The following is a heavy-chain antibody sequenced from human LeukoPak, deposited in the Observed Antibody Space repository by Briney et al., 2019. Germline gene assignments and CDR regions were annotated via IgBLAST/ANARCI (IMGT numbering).Heavy chain of an antibody. CDR2: IIPIFGTA. V-gene: IGHV1-69*13. Sequence: SVKVSCKASGGTFSSYAISWVRQAPGQGLEWMGGIIPIFGTANYAQKFQGRVTITADESTSTAYMELSSLGSEDTAAYYCARVLVLHGAFDIWGQGTMVTVSS. CDR1: GGTFSSYA. J-gene: IGHJ3*02. D-gene: IGHD4/OR15-4a*01. CDR3: ARVLVLHGAFDI.